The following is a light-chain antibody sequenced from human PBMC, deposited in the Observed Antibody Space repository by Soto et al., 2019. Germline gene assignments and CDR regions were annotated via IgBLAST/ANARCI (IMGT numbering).Light chain of an antibody. J-gene: IGKJ3*01. Sequence: DIVMTQSPDSLAVSLGERATINCKSSQSVFFSSNNKNYLAWYQQTPRQPPKLLIYWASTRASGVPDRFSGSGSGTDFTLTITSLQPEDFGTYYCQQSYSTPHFTFGPGTKVEIK. V-gene: IGKV4-1*01. CDR3: QQSYSTPHFT. CDR1: QSVFFSSNNKNY. CDR2: WAS.